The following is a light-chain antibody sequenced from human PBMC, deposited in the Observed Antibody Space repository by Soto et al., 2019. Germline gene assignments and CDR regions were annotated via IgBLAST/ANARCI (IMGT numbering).Light chain of an antibody. CDR2: AAS. V-gene: IGKV1-9*01. J-gene: IGKJ4*01. CDR1: PGISSY. Sequence: DIQLTQSPSFLSASVGDRVTISCRASPGISSYLAWYQQEPGKAPKPLIYAASTLQSGVPSRFSGSGSGTEFTLTISSLQPEDFATYYCQQLKSYPVTFGGGTKVEIK. CDR3: QQLKSYPVT.